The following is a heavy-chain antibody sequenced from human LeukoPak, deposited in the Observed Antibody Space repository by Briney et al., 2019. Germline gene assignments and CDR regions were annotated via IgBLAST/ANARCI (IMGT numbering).Heavy chain of an antibody. CDR3: ARVEYDGPAAAGSLDY. V-gene: IGHV1-18*01. D-gene: IGHD6-13*01. J-gene: IGHJ4*02. CDR1: GYTFTSYG. Sequence: ASVKVSCKASGYTFTSYGISWVRQAPGQGLEWMGWISAYNGNTNYAQKLQGRVTMTTDTSTSTAYMELRSLRSDDTAVYYCARVEYDGPAAAGSLDYWGQGILVTVSS. CDR2: ISAYNGNT.